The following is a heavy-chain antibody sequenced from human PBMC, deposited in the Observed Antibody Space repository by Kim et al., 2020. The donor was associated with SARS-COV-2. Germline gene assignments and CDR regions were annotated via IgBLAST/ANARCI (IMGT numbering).Heavy chain of an antibody. J-gene: IGHJ4*02. CDR2: ISYDGSNK. V-gene: IGHV3-30-3*01. CDR1: GFTFSSYA. D-gene: IGHD6-13*01. CDR3: ARGVAAAGIH. Sequence: GGSLRLSCAASGFTFSSYAMHWVRQAPGKGLEWVAVISYDGSNKYYADSVKGRFTISRDNSKNTLYLQMNSLRAEDTAVYYCARGVAAAGIHWGQGTLVTVSS.